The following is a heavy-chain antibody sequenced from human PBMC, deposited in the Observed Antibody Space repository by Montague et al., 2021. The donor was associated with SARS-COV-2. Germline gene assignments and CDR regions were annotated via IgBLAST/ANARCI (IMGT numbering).Heavy chain of an antibody. D-gene: IGHD2/OR15-2a*01. CDR2: IYYSGT. CDR3: AGGAGGGSTFVFDL. CDR1: GDSIGSYH. V-gene: IGHV4-59*01. J-gene: IGHJ3*01. Sequence: SETLSLTCSVSGDSIGSYHWNWIWQPPGRGLEYIGYIYYSGTNYXPSLKRRVTISVDTSNNQFSLKLSSVTAADTAVYYCAGGAGGGSTFVFDLWGQGTMVTVSS.